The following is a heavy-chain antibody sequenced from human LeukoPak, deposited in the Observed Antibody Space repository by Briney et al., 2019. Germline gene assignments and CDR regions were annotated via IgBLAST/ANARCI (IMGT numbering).Heavy chain of an antibody. CDR2: INSNWGST. J-gene: IGHJ4*02. V-gene: IGHV3-64D*09. Sequence: SGGSLRLSCSASGFTFSNYAMHWVRQAPGKGLEYLSAINSNWGSTYYADSVKGRFTISRDNSKNTLYLQMSSLRAEDTAVYYCVKDSAALGYCSGGSCPYFDYWGQGTLVTVSS. D-gene: IGHD2-15*01. CDR1: GFTFSNYA. CDR3: VKDSAALGYCSGGSCPYFDY.